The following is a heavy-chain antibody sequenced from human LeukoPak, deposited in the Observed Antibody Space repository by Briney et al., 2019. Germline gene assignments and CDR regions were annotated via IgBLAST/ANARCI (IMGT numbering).Heavy chain of an antibody. J-gene: IGHJ4*02. D-gene: IGHD3-22*01. V-gene: IGHV1-69*13. CDR1: GGTFSSYA. Sequence: ASVKVSCKASGGTFSSYAISWVRQAPGQGLEWMGGIIPIFGTANYAQKFQGRVTITADESTSTAYMELSSLRSEDTAVYYCARDHYYDSSGYGEYFDYWGQGTLVTVSS. CDR3: ARDHYYDSSGYGEYFDY. CDR2: IIPIFGTA.